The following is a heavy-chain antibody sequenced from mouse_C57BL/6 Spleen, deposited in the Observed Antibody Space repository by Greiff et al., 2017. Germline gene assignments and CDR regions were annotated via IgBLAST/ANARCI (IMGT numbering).Heavy chain of an antibody. V-gene: IGHV1-59*01. CDR2: IDPSDSYT. J-gene: IGHJ2*01. D-gene: IGHD1-2*01. CDR1: GYTFTSYW. CDR3: ARQRGNYGPFDY. Sequence: QVQLQQPGAELVRPGTSVKLSCKASGYTFTSYWMHWVKQRPGQGLEWIGVIDPSDSYTNYNQKFKGKATLTVDTSSSTAYMQLSSLTSEDSAVYYCARQRGNYGPFDYWGQGTTLTVSS.